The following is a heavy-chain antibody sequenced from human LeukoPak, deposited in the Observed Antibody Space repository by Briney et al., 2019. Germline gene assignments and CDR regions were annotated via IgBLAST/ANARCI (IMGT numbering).Heavy chain of an antibody. CDR1: GFTFSSYA. Sequence: GGSLRLSCADSGFTFSSYAVSWVRQAPGKGLEWVSAISSSGADTYYAVSVRARFTISRDNSKNTLYLQMNSLRVEDTAVYYCAKVPVRWRYFDSWGQGTLVTVSS. CDR2: ISSSGADT. CDR3: AKVPVRWRYFDS. D-gene: IGHD5-24*01. J-gene: IGHJ4*02. V-gene: IGHV3-23*01.